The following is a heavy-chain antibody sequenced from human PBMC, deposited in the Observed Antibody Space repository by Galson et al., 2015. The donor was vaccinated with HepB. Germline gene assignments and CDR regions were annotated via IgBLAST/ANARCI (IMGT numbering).Heavy chain of an antibody. J-gene: IGHJ6*03. CDR1: GYSFTSYW. V-gene: IGHV5-10-1*01. Sequence: QSGAEVKKPGESLRISCKGSGYSFTSYWISWVRQMPGKGLEWMGRIDPSDSYTNYSPSFQGHVTISADKSISTAYLQWSSLKASDTALYYCARTSRGYCSSTSCHRGGYYYYYYMDVWGKGTTVTVSS. D-gene: IGHD2-2*02. CDR3: ARTSRGYCSSTSCHRGGYYYYYYMDV. CDR2: IDPSDSYT.